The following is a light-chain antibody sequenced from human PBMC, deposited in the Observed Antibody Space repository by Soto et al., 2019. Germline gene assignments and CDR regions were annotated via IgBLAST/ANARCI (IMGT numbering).Light chain of an antibody. Sequence: EVVMTQSPGTLSVSPGERATLSCRASQSVSSNLAWYQQKPGQAPRLLIYGASTRATGIAARFSGSGSGTEFTLTISSLQSEDFAVYYCQQYNNWPPEYTFGQGTKVDIK. CDR3: QQYNNWPPEYT. CDR2: GAS. CDR1: QSVSSN. V-gene: IGKV3-15*01. J-gene: IGKJ2*01.